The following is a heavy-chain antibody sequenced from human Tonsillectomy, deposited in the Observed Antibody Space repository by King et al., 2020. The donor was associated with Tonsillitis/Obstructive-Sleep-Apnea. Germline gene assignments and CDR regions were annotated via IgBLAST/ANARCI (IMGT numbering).Heavy chain of an antibody. J-gene: IGHJ3*02. CDR1: GGSISSYY. D-gene: IGHD6-6*01. V-gene: IGHV4-59*01. CDR2: IYYSGST. CDR3: ARAISSSSFAFDI. Sequence: VQLQESGPGLVKPSETLSLTCTVSGGSISSYYWSWIRQPPGKGLEWIGYIYYSGSTNYNPSLKSRVTISVDTSENQFSLKLSSVTAAGTAVYYCARAISSSSFAFDIWGQGTMVTVSS.